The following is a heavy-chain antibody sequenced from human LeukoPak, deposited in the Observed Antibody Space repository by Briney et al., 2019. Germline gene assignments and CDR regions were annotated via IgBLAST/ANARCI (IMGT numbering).Heavy chain of an antibody. V-gene: IGHV3-23*01. CDR1: GFPFSSYC. CDR3: VFGVRGIIPNPYDD. J-gene: IGHJ4*02. CDR2: ITGSGIDM. D-gene: IGHD3-10*01. Sequence: GGSLRLSCAASGFPFSSYCMSWVRLAPGRGLEWVSGITGSGIDMEYADSVKGRFTVSRDNSKSTLYLQMTSLRAEDTSVYYCVFGVRGIIPNPYDDWGQGALVAVSS.